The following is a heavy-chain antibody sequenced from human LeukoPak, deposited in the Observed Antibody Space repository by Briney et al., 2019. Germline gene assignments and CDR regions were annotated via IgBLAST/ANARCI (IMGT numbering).Heavy chain of an antibody. J-gene: IGHJ4*02. Sequence: TGGSLRLSCAASGFTFNNAWMSWVRQAPGKGLGWVGRIKSKTDGGTTDYAAPMKGRFTISRTDSENTVYLEVNSLKTEDTAMYYCTADLPGGISDCFDYWGQGILVTVSS. D-gene: IGHD2-15*01. V-gene: IGHV3-15*01. CDR3: TADLPGGISDCFDY. CDR1: GFTFNNAW. CDR2: IKSKTDGGTT.